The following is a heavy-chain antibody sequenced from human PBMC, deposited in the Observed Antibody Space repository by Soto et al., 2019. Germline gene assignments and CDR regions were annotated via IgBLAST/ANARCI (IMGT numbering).Heavy chain of an antibody. V-gene: IGHV1-69*12. D-gene: IGHD2-15*01. Sequence: QVQLVQSGAEVKMPGSSVKVSCKASGGTFSSYAISWVRQAPGQGLAWMGGIIPIFGTANYAQKFQGRVTITADESTSTAYMELSSLRSEDTAVYYCARVQGYCSGGSCYSGVNYGMDVWGQGSTVTVSS. J-gene: IGHJ6*02. CDR3: ARVQGYCSGGSCYSGVNYGMDV. CDR2: IIPIFGTA. CDR1: GGTFSSYA.